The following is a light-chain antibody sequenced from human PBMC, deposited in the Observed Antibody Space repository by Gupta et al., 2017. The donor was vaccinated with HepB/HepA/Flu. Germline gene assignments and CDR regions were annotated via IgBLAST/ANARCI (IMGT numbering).Light chain of an antibody. CDR2: LRS. CDR3: MQALQTPT. CDR1: QSLLHSNGYNY. Sequence: DIVMTQSPLSLPVIPGEPASISCRSSQSLLHSNGYNYLDWYLQKPGQSPQLLIYLRSNRASGVPDRFSGSGSGTNFTLKISRVEAEDVGVYYCMQALQTPTFGGGTKVEIK. J-gene: IGKJ4*01. V-gene: IGKV2-28*01.